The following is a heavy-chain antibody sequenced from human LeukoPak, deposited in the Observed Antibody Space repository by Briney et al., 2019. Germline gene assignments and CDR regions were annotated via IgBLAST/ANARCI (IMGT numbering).Heavy chain of an antibody. CDR2: IKEDGSDK. Sequence: GGSLRLSCAASAFTFSRYWMTWVRQAPGKGLEWVAKIKEDGSDKYYVDSLKGRFTISKDNAKNSLYMQMNSLRAEDTAVYYCARLYSYAMDVWGQGTTVTVSS. CDR3: ARLYSYAMDV. J-gene: IGHJ6*02. CDR1: AFTFSRYW. V-gene: IGHV3-7*01.